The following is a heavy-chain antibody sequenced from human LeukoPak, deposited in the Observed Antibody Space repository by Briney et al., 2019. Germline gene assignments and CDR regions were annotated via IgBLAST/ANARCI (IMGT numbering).Heavy chain of an antibody. V-gene: IGHV3-48*03. CDR1: GFTFSSYE. J-gene: IGHJ5*02. Sequence: QPGGSLRLSCAASGFTFSSYEMNWVRQAPGKGLEWVSYISSSGSTIYYADSVKGRFTISRDNAKNSLYLQMNSLRAEDTALYYCAREIHGWSSNWFDPWGQGTLVTVSS. CDR2: ISSSGSTI. CDR3: AREIHGWSSNWFDP. D-gene: IGHD2-15*01.